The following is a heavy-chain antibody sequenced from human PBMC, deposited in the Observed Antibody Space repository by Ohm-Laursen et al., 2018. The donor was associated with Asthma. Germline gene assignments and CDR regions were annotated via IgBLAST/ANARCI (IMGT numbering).Heavy chain of an antibody. CDR3: ASPNYCGGDCYSIYYYGMDV. Sequence: SLRLSCTAFGLPFSNFWMSWVRQAPGKGLEWVAVISYDGSNKYYADSVKGRFTISRDNSKNTLYLQMNSLRAEDTAVYYCASPNYCGGDCYSIYYYGMDVWGQGTTVTVSS. D-gene: IGHD2-21*02. CDR2: ISYDGSNK. V-gene: IGHV3-30*03. CDR1: GLPFSNFW. J-gene: IGHJ6*02.